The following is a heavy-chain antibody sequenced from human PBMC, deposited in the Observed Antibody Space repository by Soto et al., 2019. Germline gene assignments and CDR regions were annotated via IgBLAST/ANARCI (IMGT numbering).Heavy chain of an antibody. D-gene: IGHD3-3*01. J-gene: IGHJ5*02. CDR2: IYYSGST. Sequence: SETLSLTCTVSGGSISSYYWSWIRQPPGKGLEWIGYIYYSGSTNYNPSLKSRVTISVDTSKNQFSLKLSSVTAADTAVYYCARGYYDFWSGYYLSWFDPWGRGTLVTVS. V-gene: IGHV4-59*01. CDR3: ARGYYDFWSGYYLSWFDP. CDR1: GGSISSYY.